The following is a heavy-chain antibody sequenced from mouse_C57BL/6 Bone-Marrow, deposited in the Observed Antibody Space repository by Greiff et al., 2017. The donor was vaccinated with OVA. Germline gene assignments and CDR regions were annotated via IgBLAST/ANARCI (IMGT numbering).Heavy chain of an antibody. CDR2: INPGSGGT. J-gene: IGHJ3*01. Sequence: QVQLKESGAELVRPGTSVKVSCKASGYAFTNYLIEWVKQRPGQGLEWIGVINPGSGGTNYNEKFKGKATLTADKSSSTAYMQLSSLTSEDSAVYFCARDWFAYWGQGTLVTVSA. V-gene: IGHV1-54*01. CDR1: GYAFTNYL. CDR3: ARDWFAY.